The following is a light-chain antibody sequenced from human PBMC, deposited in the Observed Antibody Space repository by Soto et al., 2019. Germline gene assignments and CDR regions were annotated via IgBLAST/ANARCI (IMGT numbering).Light chain of an antibody. J-gene: IGKJ4*01. V-gene: IGKV3-15*01. CDR2: GAS. Sequence: EIVITQSPATLSVSPGERATLSFRASQSVSSNLAWYQQKPGQGPRLLIYGASTRATGIPARFSGSGSGTEFTLTISSLQSEDFAVYYCQQYNNWPLTFGGGTKVDI. CDR1: QSVSSN. CDR3: QQYNNWPLT.